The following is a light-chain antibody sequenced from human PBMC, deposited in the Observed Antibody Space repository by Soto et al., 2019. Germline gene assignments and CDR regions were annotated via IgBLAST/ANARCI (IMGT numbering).Light chain of an antibody. J-gene: IGLJ2*01. CDR3: SGAFTSHSDLVV. V-gene: IGLV2-14*01. CDR2: ELN. CDR1: TSDVGGYNF. Sequence: QSALTQPASVSGSPGQSITISCSGITSDVGGYNFVSWYEVHPGKAPKLLIYELNKRPSGVSDRFSGSKSGNTAFLTISGLRAEYEGDYYCSGAFTSHSDLVVFGGGTKLTVL.